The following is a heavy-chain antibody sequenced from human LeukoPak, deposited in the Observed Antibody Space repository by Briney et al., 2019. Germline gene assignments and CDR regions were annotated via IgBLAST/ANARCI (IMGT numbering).Heavy chain of an antibody. Sequence: ASVKVSCKASGYTFTTYGITWVRQAPGQGLEWTGWISANNGDTNHAQKFQDRLTISIDTSTRTAYMELRSLRSDDTAVYCCASNTGSDSSGYAYWGQGTLVTVSS. CDR1: GYTFTTYG. CDR2: ISANNGDT. J-gene: IGHJ4*02. CDR3: ASNTGSDSSGYAY. V-gene: IGHV1-18*01. D-gene: IGHD3-22*01.